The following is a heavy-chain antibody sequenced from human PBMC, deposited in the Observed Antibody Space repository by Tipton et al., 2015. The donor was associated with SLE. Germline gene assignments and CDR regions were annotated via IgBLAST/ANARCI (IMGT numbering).Heavy chain of an antibody. CDR1: GFTVSSNY. CDR2: IYSGGGT. J-gene: IGHJ4*02. CDR3: ARGARGPGFLFDY. Sequence: GSLRLSCAASGFTVSSNYMSWVRQAPGKGLEWVSVIYSGGGTSYAESVKGRFTISRDNSKNTVYLQMDSVRAEDTAVYYCARGARGPGFLFDYWGQGTPVSVSS. V-gene: IGHV3-66*02. D-gene: IGHD3-10*01.